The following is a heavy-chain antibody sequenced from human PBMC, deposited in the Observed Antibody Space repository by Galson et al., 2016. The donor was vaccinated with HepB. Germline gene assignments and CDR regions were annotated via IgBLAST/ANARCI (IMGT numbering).Heavy chain of an antibody. Sequence: SLRLSCAASGFTFDDYTMHWVRQVPGKGLEWVALISWDGRSPDYADSVRGRFIISRDNRQNILYLQMNSLTTEDTALYYCGKDWRSLWESSGKGMDVWGQGTTVIVSS. D-gene: IGHD3-10*01. CDR3: GKDWRSLWESSGKGMDV. V-gene: IGHV3-43*01. J-gene: IGHJ6*02. CDR1: GFTFDDYT. CDR2: ISWDGRSP.